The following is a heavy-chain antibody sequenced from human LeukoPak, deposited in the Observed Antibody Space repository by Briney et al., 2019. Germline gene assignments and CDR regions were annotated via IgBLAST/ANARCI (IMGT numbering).Heavy chain of an antibody. CDR1: GFTFSSYA. D-gene: IGHD3-22*01. CDR2: ISGSGGST. V-gene: IGHV3-23*01. J-gene: IGHJ4*02. Sequence: GGSLRLSCAASGFTFSSYAMSWVRQAPGKGLEWVSAISGSGGSTYYADSVKGRFTISRGNSKNTLYLQMNSLRAEDTAVYYCAKVASNYYDSSGYYYYFDYWGQGTLVTVSS. CDR3: AKVASNYYDSSGYYYYFDY.